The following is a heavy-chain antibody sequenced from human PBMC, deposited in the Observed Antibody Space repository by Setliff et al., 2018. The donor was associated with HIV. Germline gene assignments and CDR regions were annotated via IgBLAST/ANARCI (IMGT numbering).Heavy chain of an antibody. D-gene: IGHD3-16*01. CDR3: AREGGMGLDDH. J-gene: IGHJ4*02. CDR1: GFTFSDHY. CDR2: TRNKAYGYIS. Sequence: GGSLRLSCAASGFTFSDHYMDWVRQAPGKGLEWVGRTRNKAYGYISEYAASVQGRFTISRDTSKDSLFLQMKNMRVDDPAVYYCAREGGMGLDDHWGQGTLVTVSS. V-gene: IGHV3-72*01.